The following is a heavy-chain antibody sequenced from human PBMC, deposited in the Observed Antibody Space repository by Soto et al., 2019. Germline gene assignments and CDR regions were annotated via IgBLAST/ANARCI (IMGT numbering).Heavy chain of an antibody. CDR1: GYTFTSYG. D-gene: IGHD6-19*01. V-gene: IGHV1-18*01. J-gene: IGHJ3*02. CDR3: AREDSGWYSGAFDI. CDR2: ISAYNDNT. Sequence: ASVKVSCKASGYTFTSYGISWVRQAPGQGLEWMGWISAYNDNTNYAQKLQGRVTMTTDTSTSTAYMELRSLRSDDTAVYYCAREDSGWYSGAFDIWGQGTMVTVSS.